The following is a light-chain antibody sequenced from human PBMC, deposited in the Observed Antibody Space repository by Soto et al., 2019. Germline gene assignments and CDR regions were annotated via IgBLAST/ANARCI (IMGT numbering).Light chain of an antibody. CDR1: QRVSNNF. V-gene: IGKV3D-20*01. CDR2: DAT. CDR3: QQYGSTPWT. Sequence: VVLTQFPGTLSLSPGETATLSCGASQRVSNNFLGWYQQKPGLPPRLLIYDATSRANGIPERFSGRGSGTHFPLTISRLEPEDFAVYYCQQYGSTPWTFGRGTKVEMK. J-gene: IGKJ1*01.